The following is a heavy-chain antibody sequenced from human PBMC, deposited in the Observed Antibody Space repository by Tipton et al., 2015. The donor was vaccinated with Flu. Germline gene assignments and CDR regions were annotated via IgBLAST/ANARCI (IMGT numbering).Heavy chain of an antibody. Sequence: LRLSCAVSGYSISSGYYWGWIRQPPGKGLEWIGSTYHSGSTYYNPSLKSRVTISVDTSKNQFSLKLSSVTAADTAVYYCAREAGADYFDYWGQGTLVTVSS. CDR3: AREAGADYFDY. J-gene: IGHJ4*02. V-gene: IGHV4-38-2*02. CDR2: TYHSGST. CDR1: GYSISSGYY.